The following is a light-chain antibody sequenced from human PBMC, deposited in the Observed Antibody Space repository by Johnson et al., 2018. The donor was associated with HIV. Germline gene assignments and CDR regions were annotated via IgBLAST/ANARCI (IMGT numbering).Light chain of an antibody. CDR3: GTWDSSLRAPYV. J-gene: IGLJ1*01. Sequence: QSVLTQPPSVSAAPGQKVTISCSGSSSTVGNNFVSWYQQFPGAAPKLLIYENNKRPSGIPDRFSGSRSGTSATLDIPGLQTGDEADYSCGTWDSSLRAPYVFGTGTKVTVL. CDR1: SSTVGNNF. CDR2: ENN. V-gene: IGLV1-51*02.